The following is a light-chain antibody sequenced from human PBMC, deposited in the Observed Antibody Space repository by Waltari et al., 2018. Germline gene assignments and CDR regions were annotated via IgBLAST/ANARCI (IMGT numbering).Light chain of an antibody. J-gene: IGKJ1*01. CDR3: LQHHSYPRT. Sequence: DIQMTQSPSSLSASVGDTVTIPCRASQAISRYLNWFQQKQGKAPKLLNFAASSLESGVPSSFSGSGSGTDFTLTISSLQPEDFAAYYCLQHHSYPRTFGQGTKVEI. V-gene: IGKV1-17*01. CDR1: QAISRY. CDR2: AAS.